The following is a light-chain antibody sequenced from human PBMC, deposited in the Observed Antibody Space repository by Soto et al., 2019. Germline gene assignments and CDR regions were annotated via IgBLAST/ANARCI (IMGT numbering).Light chain of an antibody. CDR1: QDISRY. J-gene: IGKJ3*01. V-gene: IGKV1-9*01. Sequence: QLTQSPSSLSASVGDRVTITCRASQDISRYLAWYQQRAGKAPKLMIYVASTLQSGVQSRFSGSGSGTEFTLTIRSLQPEDFATYHCQQLQRTPFTFGPGTTVDV. CDR3: QQLQRTPFT. CDR2: VAS.